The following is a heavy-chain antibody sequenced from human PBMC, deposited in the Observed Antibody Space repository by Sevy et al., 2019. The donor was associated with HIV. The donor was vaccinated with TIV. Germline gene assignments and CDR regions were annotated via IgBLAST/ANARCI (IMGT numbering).Heavy chain of an antibody. CDR3: TTDLSQYCGGDCSDY. Sequence: GGSLRLSCAASGFTFSNAWMSWVRQAPGKGLEWVGRIKSKTDGGTTDYAAPVKGRFTILRDDSKNTLYLQMNSLKTEDTAVYYCTTDLSQYCGGDCSDYWGQGTLVTVSS. CDR1: GFTFSNAW. V-gene: IGHV3-15*01. J-gene: IGHJ4*02. CDR2: IKSKTDGGTT. D-gene: IGHD2-21*02.